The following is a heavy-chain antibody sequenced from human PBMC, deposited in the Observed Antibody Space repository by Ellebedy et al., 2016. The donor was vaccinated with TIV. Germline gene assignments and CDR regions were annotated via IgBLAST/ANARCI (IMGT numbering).Heavy chain of an antibody. D-gene: IGHD1-1*01. CDR1: GFTFSSNW. J-gene: IGHJ4*02. CDR3: ERYGNHGY. CDR2: IKEDGSLK. Sequence: ESLKISCAASGFTFSSNWMSWVRQAPGKGLELVAKIKEDGSLKYYVDAVKGRFAISRDNSKNSLYRQINSLRAEDTAVYYCERYGNHGYWGQGTLVTVSS. V-gene: IGHV3-7*03.